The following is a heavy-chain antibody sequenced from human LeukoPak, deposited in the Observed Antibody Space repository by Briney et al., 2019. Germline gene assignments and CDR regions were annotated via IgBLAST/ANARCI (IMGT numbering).Heavy chain of an antibody. CDR3: AKDLDIEAAH. D-gene: IGHD6-13*01. V-gene: IGHV3-7*03. Sequence: GGSLRLSCAASGFTFSSYWMSWVRQAPGKGLEWVANIKQDGSEKYYVDSVKGRFTISRVNYKNTLYLQMNGLRAEDTAVYYCAKDLDIEAAHWGQGTLVTVSS. J-gene: IGHJ1*01. CDR2: IKQDGSEK. CDR1: GFTFSSYW.